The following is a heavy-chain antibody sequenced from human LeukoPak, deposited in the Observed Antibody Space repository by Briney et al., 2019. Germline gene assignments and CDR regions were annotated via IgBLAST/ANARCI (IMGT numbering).Heavy chain of an antibody. D-gene: IGHD1-26*01. CDR2: ISGSGGST. CDR3: ARSGRGEWEPRYYFDY. J-gene: IGHJ4*02. Sequence: QTGGSLRLSCAASGFTFSSYAMSWVRQAPGKGLEWVSAISGSGGSTYYADSVKGRFTISRDNSKNTLYLQMNSLRAEDTAVYYCARSGRGEWEPRYYFDYWGQGTLVTVSS. CDR1: GFTFSSYA. V-gene: IGHV3-23*01.